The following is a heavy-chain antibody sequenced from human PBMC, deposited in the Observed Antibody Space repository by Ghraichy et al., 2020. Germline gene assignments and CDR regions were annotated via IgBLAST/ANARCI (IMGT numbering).Heavy chain of an antibody. J-gene: IGHJ5*02. D-gene: IGHD3-3*01. CDR1: GGSISSYY. CDR2: IYYSGST. V-gene: IGHV4-59*01. Sequence: SETLSLTCTVSGGSISSYYWSWIRQPPGKGLEWIGYIYYSGSTNYNPSLKSRVTISVDTSKNQFSLKLSSVTAVDTAVYYCARSGEGNYDFWSGYYTESWFDPWGQGTLVTVSS. CDR3: ARSGEGNYDFWSGYYTESWFDP.